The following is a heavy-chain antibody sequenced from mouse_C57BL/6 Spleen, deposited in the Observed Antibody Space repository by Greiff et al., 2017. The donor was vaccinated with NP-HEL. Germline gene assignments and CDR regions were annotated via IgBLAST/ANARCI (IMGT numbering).Heavy chain of an antibody. Sequence: EVQLQQSGPELVKPGASVKMSCKASGYTFTDYNMHWVKQSHGKSLEWIGYINPNNGGTSYNQKFKGKATLTVNKSSSTAYMELRSLTSEDSAVYYGARWGTTGVANDYWGQGTTLTVSS. CDR3: ARWGTTGVANDY. CDR1: GYTFTDYN. J-gene: IGHJ2*01. D-gene: IGHD1-1*01. CDR2: INPNNGGT. V-gene: IGHV1-22*01.